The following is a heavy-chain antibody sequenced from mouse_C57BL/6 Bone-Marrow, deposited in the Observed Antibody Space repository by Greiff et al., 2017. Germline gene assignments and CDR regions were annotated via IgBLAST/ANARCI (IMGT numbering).Heavy chain of an antibody. J-gene: IGHJ2*01. V-gene: IGHV14-4*01. CDR2: IDPENGDT. D-gene: IGHD1-1*01. CDR3: TTGSTYSYYFDY. Sequence: VQLQQSGAELVRPGASVKLSCTASGFTFKDDYMHWVKQRPEQGLEWIGWIDPENGDTEYASKFQGKATITADTSSNTAYLQLSSLTSEDTSVYYCTTGSTYSYYFDYWGQGTTLTVSS. CDR1: GFTFKDDY.